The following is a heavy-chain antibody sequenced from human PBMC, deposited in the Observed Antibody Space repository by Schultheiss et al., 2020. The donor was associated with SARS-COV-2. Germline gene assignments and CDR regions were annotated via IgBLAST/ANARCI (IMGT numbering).Heavy chain of an antibody. CDR2: ISSSSSYI. D-gene: IGHD3-10*01. V-gene: IGHV3-21*01. Sequence: GGSLRLSCAASGFTFSSYSMNWVRQAPGKGLEWVSSISSSSSYIYYADSVKGRFTISRDNAKNSLYLQMNSLRAEDTAVYYCARDDRITMVQGVIPFDYWGQGTLVTVSS. J-gene: IGHJ4*02. CDR3: ARDDRITMVQGVIPFDY. CDR1: GFTFSSYS.